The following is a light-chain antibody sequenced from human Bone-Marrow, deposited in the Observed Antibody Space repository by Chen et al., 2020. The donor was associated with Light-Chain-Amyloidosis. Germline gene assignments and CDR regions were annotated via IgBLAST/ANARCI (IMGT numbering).Light chain of an antibody. Sequence: QSALTQPRSVSGSPGQSVTISCTGTSGDVGGYDVVSWYQQYPGKAPKLIIYDVSKRPSGVPDRFSGSKSGNTASLTISGLQAADEADYYCCSTAGRSTLVFGGGTTLTVL. CDR2: DVS. CDR3: CSTAGRSTLV. J-gene: IGLJ2*01. CDR1: SGDVGGYDV. V-gene: IGLV2-11*02.